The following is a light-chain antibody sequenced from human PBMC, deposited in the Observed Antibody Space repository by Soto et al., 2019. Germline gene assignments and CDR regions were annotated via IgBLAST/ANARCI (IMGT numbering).Light chain of an antibody. CDR2: WAS. CDR3: QQYSDT. Sequence: DIVMTQSPDSLAVSLGERATINCKSSQSVLYSSNNKNYLAWYQQKPGQPPKLLIYWASTRESGVPDRFSGRGSGTDFTLTISSLQAEDVAVYYYQQYSDTFGQGTKLEIK. J-gene: IGKJ2*01. CDR1: QSVLYSSNNKNY. V-gene: IGKV4-1*01.